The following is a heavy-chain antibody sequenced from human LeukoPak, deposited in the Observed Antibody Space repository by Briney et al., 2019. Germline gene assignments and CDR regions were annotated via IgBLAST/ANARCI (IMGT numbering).Heavy chain of an antibody. D-gene: IGHD6-6*01. V-gene: IGHV1-69*05. CDR2: IIPIFGTA. CDR1: GGTFSSYA. J-gene: IGHJ6*03. CDR3: ARADYSSSSGGYMDV. Sequence: ASVKVSCKASGGTFSSYAISWVRQAPGPGLEWMGGIIPIFGTANYAQKFQGRVTITTDESTSTAYMEQSSLRSEDTAVYYCARADYSSSSGGYMDVWGKGTTVTVSS.